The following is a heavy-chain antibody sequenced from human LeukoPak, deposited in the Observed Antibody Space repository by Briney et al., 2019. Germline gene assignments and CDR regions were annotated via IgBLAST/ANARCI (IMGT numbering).Heavy chain of an antibody. CDR3: ARVPNIVGGSGMDV. V-gene: IGHV3-21*01. CDR1: GFTSSSYS. Sequence: GGSLRLSCAASGFTSSSYSMNWLPQAPGKGLGWVSSISSSSTSIYYAYSVKGRFTISRDNAKNSLYLQMNSLRAEDTAVYYCARVPNIVGGSGMDVWGKGTTVTVSA. J-gene: IGHJ6*04. CDR2: ISSSSTSI. D-gene: IGHD2-15*01.